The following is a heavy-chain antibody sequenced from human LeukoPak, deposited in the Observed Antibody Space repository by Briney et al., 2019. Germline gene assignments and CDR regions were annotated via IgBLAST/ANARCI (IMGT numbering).Heavy chain of an antibody. Sequence: SSETLSLTCDVSGGSMSSYYWSWIRQPPGKGLEWIGCMYYSGSTSYNPSLRSRVTLSVDTSKHQFSLKLSSVTAADTAVYYCARGRIGGAFWGRGSLVTVSS. D-gene: IGHD2/OR15-2a*01. CDR3: ARGRIGGAF. V-gene: IGHV4-59*01. CDR1: GGSMSSYY. CDR2: MYYSGST. J-gene: IGHJ4*02.